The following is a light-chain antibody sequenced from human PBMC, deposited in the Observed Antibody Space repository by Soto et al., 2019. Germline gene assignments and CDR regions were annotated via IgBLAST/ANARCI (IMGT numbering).Light chain of an antibody. Sequence: EIVMTQSPATLSVSPGERATLSCRASQSVSSNLAWYQQKPGQAPRLLIYGASTRATGIPARFNGSGSGTEFTLTISSLQSEDFAVYYCQQYNNWPDTFGQGTKLEIK. J-gene: IGKJ2*01. V-gene: IGKV3-15*01. CDR1: QSVSSN. CDR2: GAS. CDR3: QQYNNWPDT.